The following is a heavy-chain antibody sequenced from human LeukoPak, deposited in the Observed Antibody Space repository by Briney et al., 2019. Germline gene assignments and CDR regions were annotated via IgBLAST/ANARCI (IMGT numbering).Heavy chain of an antibody. CDR3: ARDFGFRGVIVRVFDY. D-gene: IGHD3-10*01. V-gene: IGHV3-48*04. CDR2: ISSSSSTI. Sequence: PGGSLRLSCAASGFTFSSYSMNWVRQAPGKGLEWVSYISSSSSTIYYADSVKGRFTISRDNAKNSLYLQMNSLRAEDTAVYYCARDFGFRGVIVRVFDYWGQGTLVTVSS. CDR1: GFTFSSYS. J-gene: IGHJ4*02.